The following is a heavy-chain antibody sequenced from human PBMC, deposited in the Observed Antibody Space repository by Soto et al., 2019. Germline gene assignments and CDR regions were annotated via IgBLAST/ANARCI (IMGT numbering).Heavy chain of an antibody. CDR1: GYNFNIYG. CDR2: ISAYDGKT. CDR3: ARDPHEYWTSYWFDP. D-gene: IGHD3-3*01. J-gene: IGHJ5*02. Sequence: ASVKVSCKASGYNFNIYGINWVRQAPGQGLELMGWISAYDGKTTYAEKFQGRVTMTTDASTSTAYMELRSLRSDDTAVYYCARDPHEYWTSYWFDPWGQGTLVTGSS. V-gene: IGHV1-18*01.